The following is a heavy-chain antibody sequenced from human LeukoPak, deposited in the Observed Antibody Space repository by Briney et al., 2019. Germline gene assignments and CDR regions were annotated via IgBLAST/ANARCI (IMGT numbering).Heavy chain of an antibody. CDR1: GFTFSNYA. D-gene: IGHD3-22*01. J-gene: IGHJ4*02. Sequence: GGSLRLSCAASGFTFSNYAMNWVRQAPGKGLEWVSSISGSSTDIYYADSVRGRFTISRDNAKNSLYPQINSLRAEDTAIYYCARRGYYDSSGYDYWGQGTLVTVSS. CDR2: ISGSSTDI. V-gene: IGHV3-21*01. CDR3: ARRGYYDSSGYDY.